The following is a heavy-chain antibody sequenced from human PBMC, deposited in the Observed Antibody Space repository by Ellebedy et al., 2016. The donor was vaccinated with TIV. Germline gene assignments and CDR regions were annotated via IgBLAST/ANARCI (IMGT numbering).Heavy chain of an antibody. V-gene: IGHV4-4*02. CDR3: AKEGFFCSGGSCYSRYLHH. CDR1: RGSISSGNW. J-gene: IGHJ1*01. D-gene: IGHD2-15*01. CDR2: IYHSGST. Sequence: SETLSLXXAVSRGSISSGNWWTWVRQPPGKGLEWVGEIYHSGSTNYNPFLKSRVTISVDKSKNQFSLKLSSVTAADTAVYYCAKEGFFCSGGSCYSRYLHHWGQGTLATVSS.